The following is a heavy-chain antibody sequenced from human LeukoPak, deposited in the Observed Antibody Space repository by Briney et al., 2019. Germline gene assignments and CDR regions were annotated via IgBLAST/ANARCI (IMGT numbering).Heavy chain of an antibody. D-gene: IGHD6-19*01. J-gene: IGHJ4*02. Sequence: SETLSLTCTVSGDSIRSYYWSWIRQPPGKGLEWIGCISYSGSTHYNPSLKSRLSISVDTSKNQFPLKMNSVTAADTAVYYCATYEGAVAGYFDYWGQGTLVTVSS. V-gene: IGHV4-59*08. CDR2: ISYSGST. CDR1: GDSIRSYY. CDR3: ATYEGAVAGYFDY.